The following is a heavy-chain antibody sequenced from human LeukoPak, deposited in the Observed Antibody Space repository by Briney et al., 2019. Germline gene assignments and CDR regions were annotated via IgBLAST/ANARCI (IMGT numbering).Heavy chain of an antibody. J-gene: IGHJ4*02. Sequence: GGSLRLSCAASGFTFSNAWMSWVRQAPGKGLEWVSVFYVGGATYYADSVKGRFTISRDNSENTLYLQMKSLRAEDTAVYYCARGDGYNFFDYWGQGTLVTVSS. D-gene: IGHD5-24*01. CDR1: GFTFSNAW. CDR2: FYVGGAT. CDR3: ARGDGYNFFDY. V-gene: IGHV3-53*01.